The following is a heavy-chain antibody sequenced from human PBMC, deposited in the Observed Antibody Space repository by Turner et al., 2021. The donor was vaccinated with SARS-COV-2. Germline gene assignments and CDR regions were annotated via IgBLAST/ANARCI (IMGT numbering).Heavy chain of an antibody. CDR3: ARRGDGGKSFDY. Sequence: QLQLQESGPGLVKPSETLSLTCTVSGASISSIIYYWGWIHQPPVKGLEWIGTIYSSASTYYNPSLKSLVTISVDSSKNQFSLKLSSVTAADTAVYYCARRGDGGKSFDYWGQGTLVTVSS. D-gene: IGHD2-15*01. CDR1: GASISSIIYY. V-gene: IGHV4-39*01. J-gene: IGHJ4*02. CDR2: IYSSAST.